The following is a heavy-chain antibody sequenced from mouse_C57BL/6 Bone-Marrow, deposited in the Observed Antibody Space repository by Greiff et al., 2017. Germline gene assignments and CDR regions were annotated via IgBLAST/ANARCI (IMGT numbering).Heavy chain of an antibody. J-gene: IGHJ1*03. V-gene: IGHV1-82*01. CDR1: GYAFSSSW. D-gene: IGHD2-1*01. Sequence: VKVVESGPELVKPGASVKISCKASGYAFSSSWMNWVKQRPGKGLEWIGRIYPGDGDTNYNGKFKGKATLTADTYSSTAYMQLSSPTSEDSAVYFCARRNYGNFHWYFDVWGTGTTVTVSS. CDR3: ARRNYGNFHWYFDV. CDR2: IYPGDGDT.